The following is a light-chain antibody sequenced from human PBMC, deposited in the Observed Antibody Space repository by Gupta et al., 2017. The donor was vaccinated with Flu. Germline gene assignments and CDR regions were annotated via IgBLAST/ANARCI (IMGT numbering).Light chain of an antibody. CDR2: ATS. CDR1: QDIRNE. J-gene: IGKJ4*01. V-gene: IGKV1-17*01. CDR3: QQQNSCPFT. Sequence: PSFLSASSADGVTIPCRASQDIRNELGWYQQQPGHAPKRLIYATSKGQSGVPSRFSGSGSGTEFTLTIGSPQPEDFANYYCQQQNSCPFTFGGGTKVEIK.